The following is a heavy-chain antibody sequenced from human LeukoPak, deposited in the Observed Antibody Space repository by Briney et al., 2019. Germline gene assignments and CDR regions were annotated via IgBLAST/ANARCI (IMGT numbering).Heavy chain of an antibody. D-gene: IGHD3-10*01. CDR1: GFTFSSYS. CDR2: ISSSSSYI. CDR3: ASQDVSGSRPLDY. Sequence: GGSLRLSCAASGFTFSSYSMNWVRQAPGKGLEWVSSISSSSSYIYYADSVKGRFTISRNNAKNSLYLQMNSLRAEDTAVYYCASQDVSGSRPLDYWGQGTLVTVSS. V-gene: IGHV3-21*01. J-gene: IGHJ4*02.